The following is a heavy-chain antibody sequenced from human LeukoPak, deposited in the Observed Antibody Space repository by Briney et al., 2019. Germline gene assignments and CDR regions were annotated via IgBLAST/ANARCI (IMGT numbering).Heavy chain of an antibody. V-gene: IGHV3-7*05. J-gene: IGHJ4*02. CDR1: GFTFSRYW. D-gene: IGHD2-21*02. CDR3: ARGKYCGVDCYSGFDY. Sequence: PGGSLRLSCAASGFTFSRYWMSWVRQAPGKGLERVANTNQDESEKYFVDSVKGRFTISRDNAKNSLYLQMNSLRVEDTAVYYCARGKYCGVDCYSGFDYWGQGTLVTVSS. CDR2: TNQDESEK.